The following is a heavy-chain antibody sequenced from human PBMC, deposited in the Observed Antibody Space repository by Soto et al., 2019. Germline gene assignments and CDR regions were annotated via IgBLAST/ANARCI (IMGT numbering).Heavy chain of an antibody. J-gene: IGHJ4*02. Sequence: EVQLVESGGGLVKPGGSLRLSCAASGFTFSSYSMNWVRQAPGKGLEWVSSISSSSSYIYYADSVKGRFTISRDNAKNSLYLQMNSLRAEDTAVYYCAPRIAAAGPFDYWGQGTLVTVSS. CDR1: GFTFSSYS. CDR3: APRIAAAGPFDY. D-gene: IGHD6-13*01. V-gene: IGHV3-21*01. CDR2: ISSSSSYI.